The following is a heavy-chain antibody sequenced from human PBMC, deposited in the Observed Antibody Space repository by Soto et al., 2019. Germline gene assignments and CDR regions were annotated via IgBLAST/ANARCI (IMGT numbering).Heavy chain of an antibody. CDR3: ARIQNYYDSSGRESDAFDI. CDR2: IDWDDDK. J-gene: IGHJ3*02. CDR1: GFSLSTSGMC. V-gene: IGHV2-70*01. D-gene: IGHD3-22*01. Sequence: GSGPTLVNPTQTLTLTCTFSGFSLSTSGMCVSWIRQPPGKALEWLALIDWDDDKYYSTSLKTRLTISKDTSKNQVVLTMTNMDPVDTATYYCARIQNYYDSSGRESDAFDIWGQGTMVTVSS.